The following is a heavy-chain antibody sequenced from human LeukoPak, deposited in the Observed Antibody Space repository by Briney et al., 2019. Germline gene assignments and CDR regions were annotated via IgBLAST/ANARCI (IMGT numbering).Heavy chain of an antibody. CDR3: ARTADYDFWSGLNYYYYMDV. J-gene: IGHJ6*03. CDR1: GGSISSYY. CDR2: IYYSGST. Sequence: NPSETLSLTCTVSGGSISSYYWSWIRQPPGKGLEWIGYIYYSGSTNYNPSLKSRVTISVDTSENQFSLKLSSVTAADTAVYYCARTADYDFWSGLNYYYYMDVWGKGTTVTVSS. V-gene: IGHV4-59*01. D-gene: IGHD3-3*01.